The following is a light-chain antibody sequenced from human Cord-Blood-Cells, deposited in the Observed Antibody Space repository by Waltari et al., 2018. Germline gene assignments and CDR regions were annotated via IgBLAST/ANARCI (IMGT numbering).Light chain of an antibody. V-gene: IGLV3-27*01. CDR1: VLAKKY. Sequence: SYELTQPSSVSVSPGQTARITCSGDVLAKKYARWFQQKPGQAPVLVIYKDSERPSGIPERFSGSSSGTTVTLTISGAQAEDEADYYCSSYAGSNNYVFGTGTKVTVL. CDR2: KDS. J-gene: IGLJ1*01. CDR3: SSYAGSNNYV.